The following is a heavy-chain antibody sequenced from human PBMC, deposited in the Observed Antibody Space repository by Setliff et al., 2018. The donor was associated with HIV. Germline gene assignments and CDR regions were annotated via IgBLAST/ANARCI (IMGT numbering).Heavy chain of an antibody. Sequence: PSETLSLTCAVSVGSISSTNWWTWVRQPPGKELEWIGEIYHSGTTKYNPSLESRVIISIDKSKKHFSLRLSAVTAADTAVYYCAASVADYGKGGGMGYWGQGTLVTVSS. J-gene: IGHJ4*02. CDR1: VGSISSTNW. V-gene: IGHV4-4*02. D-gene: IGHD3-10*01. CDR2: IYHSGTT. CDR3: AASVADYGKGGGMGY.